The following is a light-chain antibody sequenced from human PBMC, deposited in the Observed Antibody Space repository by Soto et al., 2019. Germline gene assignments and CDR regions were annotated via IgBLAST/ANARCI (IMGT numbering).Light chain of an antibody. CDR3: QQYDNLPIFT. CDR2: DAS. Sequence: DIQMTQSPSSLSASVGDRVTITCQASQDISNYLNWYQQKPGKAPKLLIYDASNLETGVPSRFSGSGSGTDFTFTISSLQPEESATYYCQQYDNLPIFTFGPGPKLDIK. CDR1: QDISNY. J-gene: IGKJ3*01. V-gene: IGKV1-33*01.